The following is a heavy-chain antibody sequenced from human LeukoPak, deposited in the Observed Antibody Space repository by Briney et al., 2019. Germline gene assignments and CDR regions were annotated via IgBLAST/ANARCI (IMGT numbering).Heavy chain of an antibody. J-gene: IGHJ4*02. Sequence: ASVRVSCKASGYTFTSYGISWVRQAPGQGLEWMGIINPSGGSTSYAQKFQGRVTMTRDTSTSTVYMELSSLRSEDTAVYYCATDLSSGWYSGFDYWGQGTLVTVSS. D-gene: IGHD6-19*01. CDR3: ATDLSSGWYSGFDY. CDR2: INPSGGST. V-gene: IGHV1-46*01. CDR1: GYTFTSYG.